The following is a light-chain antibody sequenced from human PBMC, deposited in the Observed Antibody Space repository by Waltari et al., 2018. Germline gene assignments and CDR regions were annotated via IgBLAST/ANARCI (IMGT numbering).Light chain of an antibody. V-gene: IGLV2-14*01. J-gene: IGLJ3*02. CDR3: SSYTTSTTLV. CDR2: DVS. CDR1: SSDVGYYNY. Sequence: QSALTQPASVSGSPGQSITISCTGTSSDVGYYNYVSWYQQHPVKAPKLMIYDVSKRPSGVSNRFSGSKSGNTASLTISGLQAEDEADYYCSSYTTSTTLVFGGGTKLTVL.